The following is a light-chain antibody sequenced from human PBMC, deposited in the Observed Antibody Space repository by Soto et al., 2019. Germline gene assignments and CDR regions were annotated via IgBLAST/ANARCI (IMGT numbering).Light chain of an antibody. J-gene: IGLJ1*01. V-gene: IGLV2-14*03. CDR2: DVV. CDR3: SSYTSTMTNV. Sequence: QSVLTQPASVSGSPGQSITISCTGTSSDVGGFNSVSWYQLRPGTAPKLILYDVVDRPSGVSYRFSGSKSGNTASLTISGLQAADEADYFCSSYTSTMTNVFGSGPSSPS. CDR1: SSDVGGFNS.